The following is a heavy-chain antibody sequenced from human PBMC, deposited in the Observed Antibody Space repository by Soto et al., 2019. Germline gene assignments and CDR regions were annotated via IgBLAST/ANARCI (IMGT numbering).Heavy chain of an antibody. V-gene: IGHV4-39*01. CDR2: MLYSGLT. Sequence: SETLSLTCSVSGYSVSSSDYYWAWIRQPPGKGLEWIGSMLYSGLTYYNPSLKSRVTLSVDTSKNQFSVRLNSVTASDTAVYYCAPLSVSLSGPYGIHVWGQGTTVTVSS. J-gene: IGHJ6*02. D-gene: IGHD2-15*01. CDR1: GYSVSSSDYY. CDR3: APLSVSLSGPYGIHV.